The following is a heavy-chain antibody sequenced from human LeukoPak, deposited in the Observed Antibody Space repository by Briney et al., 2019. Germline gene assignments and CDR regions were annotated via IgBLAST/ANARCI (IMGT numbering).Heavy chain of an antibody. J-gene: IGHJ4*02. CDR1: GYTFTSYG. D-gene: IGHD3-9*01. CDR2: ISAYNGNT. V-gene: IGHV1-18*01. Sequence: APVKVSCKASGYTFTSYGISWVRQAPGQGLEWMGWISAYNGNTNYAQKLQGRVTMTTDTSTSTAYMELRSLRSDDTGVYYCAGDRARYYDILTGYSPPEFDYWGQGTLVTVSS. CDR3: AGDRARYYDILTGYSPPEFDY.